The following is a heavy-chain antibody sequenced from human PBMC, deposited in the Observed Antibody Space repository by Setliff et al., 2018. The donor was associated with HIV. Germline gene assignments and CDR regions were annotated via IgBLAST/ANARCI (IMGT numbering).Heavy chain of an antibody. J-gene: IGHJ5*02. CDR2: IYHSEYT. D-gene: IGHD3-22*01. Sequence: SETLSLTCAVSGGSISSTNWWSWVRQPPGKGLEWIGEIYHSEYTNYNASLKSRVSMSVDKSKNQFSLKLSSVTAADAAVYYCASRVYYYDESRILREEGFVPWGQGTLVTVSS. V-gene: IGHV4-4*02. CDR3: ASRVYYYDESRILREEGFVP. CDR1: GGSISSTNW.